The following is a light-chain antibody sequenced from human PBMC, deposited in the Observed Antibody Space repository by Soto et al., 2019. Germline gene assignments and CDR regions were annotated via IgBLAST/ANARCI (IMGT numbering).Light chain of an antibody. Sequence: EIVLTQSPGTLSLSPWERATLSCRASQRVSSSYLAWYQQKPGQAPRLLIYDTSSRATGIPDRFSGSGSGTDFTLAISRLEPEDFAVYYCRQCGSSPSFGQGNKVELK. CDR2: DTS. V-gene: IGKV3-20*01. J-gene: IGKJ1*01. CDR1: QRVSSSY. CDR3: RQCGSSPS.